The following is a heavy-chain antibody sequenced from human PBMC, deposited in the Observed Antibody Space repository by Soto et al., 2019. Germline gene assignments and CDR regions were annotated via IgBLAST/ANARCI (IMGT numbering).Heavy chain of an antibody. CDR1: GGSISSYY. V-gene: IGHV4-59*01. CDR3: ASGYSYGFDY. CDR2: IYYSGST. D-gene: IGHD5-18*01. J-gene: IGHJ4*02. Sequence: PSETLSLTCTVSGGSISSYYLSWIRQPPGKGLEWIGYIYYSGSTNYNPSLKSRVTISVDTSKNQFSLKLSSVTAADTAVYYCASGYSYGFDYWGQGTLVTVSS.